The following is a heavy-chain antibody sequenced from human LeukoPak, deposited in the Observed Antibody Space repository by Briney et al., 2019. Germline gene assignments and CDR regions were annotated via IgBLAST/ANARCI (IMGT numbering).Heavy chain of an antibody. CDR2: ISYDGSNK. CDR3: ARDFGDSSGPDY. V-gene: IGHV3-30-3*01. J-gene: IGHJ4*02. Sequence: GGSLRLSCAASGFTFSSYAMHWVRQAPGKGLEWVAVISYDGSNKYYADSVKGRFTISRDNSRNTLYLQMNSLRAEDTAVYYCARDFGDSSGPDYWGQGTLVTVSS. CDR1: GFTFSSYA. D-gene: IGHD3-22*01.